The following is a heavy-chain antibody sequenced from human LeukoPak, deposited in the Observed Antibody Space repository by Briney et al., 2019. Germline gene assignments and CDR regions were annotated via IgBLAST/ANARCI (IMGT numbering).Heavy chain of an antibody. J-gene: IGHJ4*02. CDR1: GYTFMSHG. Sequence: ASVKVSCKAYGYTFMSHGISWVRQAPGQGLEWMGWISGSSSNTNYAQKLQGRVTMTTDTSTSTAYMELRSLRSDDTAVYYCARERTIAVVDYWGQGTLVTVSS. CDR3: ARERTIAVVDY. D-gene: IGHD6-19*01. CDR2: ISGSSSNT. V-gene: IGHV1-18*01.